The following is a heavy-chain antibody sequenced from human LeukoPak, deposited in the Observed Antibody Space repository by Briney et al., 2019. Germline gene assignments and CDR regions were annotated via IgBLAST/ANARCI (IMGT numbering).Heavy chain of an antibody. Sequence: GGSLRLSCAASGFTFSSYSMNWVRQAPGKGLEWVSAIGNDGRGAKYADSVKGRFTISRDNSKNTLYLQMNSLRVEDTAIYYCGRDWKLDYWGRGTLVTVSS. CDR2: IGNDGRGA. D-gene: IGHD1-1*01. CDR1: GFTFSSYS. J-gene: IGHJ4*02. CDR3: GRDWKLDY. V-gene: IGHV3-23*01.